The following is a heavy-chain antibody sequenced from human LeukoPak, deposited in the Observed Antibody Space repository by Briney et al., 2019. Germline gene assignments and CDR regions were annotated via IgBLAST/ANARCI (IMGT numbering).Heavy chain of an antibody. CDR3: ARKMGAADAYDI. CDR2: INPSGGST. CDR1: GYTFTSYY. V-gene: IGHV1-46*01. D-gene: IGHD1-26*01. J-gene: IGHJ3*02. Sequence: GASVKVSCKASGYTFTSYYMHWVRQAPGQGLEWMGIINPSGGSTSYAQKFQGRVTMTRDMSTSTVYMELSSLRSEDTAVYYCARKMGAADAYDIWGQGTMVTVSS.